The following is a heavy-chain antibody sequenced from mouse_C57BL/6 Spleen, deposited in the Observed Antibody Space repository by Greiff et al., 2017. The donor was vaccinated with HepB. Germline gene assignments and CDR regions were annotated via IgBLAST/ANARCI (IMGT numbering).Heavy chain of an antibody. CDR1: GYTFTSYW. CDR3: ARGLYGSIYYYAMDY. J-gene: IGHJ4*01. V-gene: IGHV1-55*01. D-gene: IGHD1-1*01. Sequence: QVQLQQSGAELVKPGASVKMSCKASGYTFTSYWITWVKQRPGQGLEWIGDIYPGSGSTNYNEKFKSKATLTVDTSSSTAYMQLSSLTSEDSAVYYCARGLYGSIYYYAMDYWGQGTSVTVSS. CDR2: IYPGSGST.